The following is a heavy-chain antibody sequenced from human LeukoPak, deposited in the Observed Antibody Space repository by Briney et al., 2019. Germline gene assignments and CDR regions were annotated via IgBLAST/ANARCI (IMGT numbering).Heavy chain of an antibody. J-gene: IGHJ4*02. CDR3: ARRYFDY. CDR2: IKQDGSEK. V-gene: IGHV3-7*01. CDR1: GFTFSSYW. Sequence: GGSLRLSCVASGFTFSSYWMSWVHQAPGKGLEWVANIKQDGSEKYYVDSVKGRFTISRDNAKNSLYLQMNSLRAEDTAVYYCARRYFDYWGPGTLVTVSS.